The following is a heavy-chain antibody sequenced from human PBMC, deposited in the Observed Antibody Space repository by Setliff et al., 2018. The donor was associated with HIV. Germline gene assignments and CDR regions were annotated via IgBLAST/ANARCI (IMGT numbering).Heavy chain of an antibody. CDR1: GYTFTGYY. V-gene: IGHV1-2*02. CDR3: AREGPYYYDSSGYYFDY. J-gene: IGHJ4*02. CDR2: INPNNGGT. Sequence: GASVKVSCKASGYTFTGYYMHWVRQAPGQGLEWMGWINPNNGGTNYAQKFQGRVTMTRDTSISTAYMELSRLRSDDTAVYYCAREGPYYYDSSGYYFDYWGQGTLVTVSS. D-gene: IGHD3-22*01.